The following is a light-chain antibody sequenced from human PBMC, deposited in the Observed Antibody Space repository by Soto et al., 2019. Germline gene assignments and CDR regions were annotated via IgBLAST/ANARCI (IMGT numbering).Light chain of an antibody. V-gene: IGKV3-20*01. Sequence: EIVLTQSPGTLSLSPGERAILSYRATQRVGGSDLAWYQQKPGQTPRLLIYSTSDRASSTPDRFSGSGSGTDFTLTISSLEPEDFAVYYCQYCGSSPLTFGGGTKVE. CDR1: QRVGGSD. CDR3: QYCGSSPLT. J-gene: IGKJ4*01. CDR2: STS.